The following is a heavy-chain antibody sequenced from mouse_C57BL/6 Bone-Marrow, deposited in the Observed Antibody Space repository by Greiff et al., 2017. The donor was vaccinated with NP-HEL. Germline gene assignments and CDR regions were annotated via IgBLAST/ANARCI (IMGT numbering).Heavy chain of an antibody. D-gene: IGHD1-1*01. CDR1: GYTFTSYG. CDR2: IYPRSGNT. V-gene: IGHV1-81*01. Sequence: VQLQESGAELARPGASVKLSCKASGYTFTSYGISWVKQRTGQGLEWIGEIYPRSGNTYYNEKFKGKATLPADKSSSKAYMELRSLMSEDSAVDCCARDYGSCYSFAYWGQGTRVTVSA. CDR3: ARDYGSCYSFAY. J-gene: IGHJ3*01.